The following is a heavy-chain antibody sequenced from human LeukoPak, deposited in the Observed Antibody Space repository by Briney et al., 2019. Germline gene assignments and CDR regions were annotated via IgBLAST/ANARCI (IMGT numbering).Heavy chain of an antibody. J-gene: IGHJ6*02. D-gene: IGHD4-17*01. CDR1: GYTFTSYD. CDR2: INPNSGGT. V-gene: IGHV1-2*02. Sequence: ASVKVSCKASGYTFTSYDIHWVRQATGQGLEWMGWINPNSGGTNYAQKFQGRVTMTRDTSISTAYMELSRLRSDDTAVYYCAREDYGDYGTPYYYGMDVWGQGTTVTVSS. CDR3: AREDYGDYGTPYYYGMDV.